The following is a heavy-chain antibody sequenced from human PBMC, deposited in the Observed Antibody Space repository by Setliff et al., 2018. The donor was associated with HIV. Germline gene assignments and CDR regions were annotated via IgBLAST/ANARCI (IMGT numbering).Heavy chain of an antibody. D-gene: IGHD2-2*01. Sequence: ETLSLTCAVSGYSIISSGWWHWVRQSPGKGLEWLGEISPSGTTNYNPSLESRVTMSMDKSENQFSLKLTSVTAADAAVYYCARGLVSDRTSFIFDYWGLGTLVTVSS. V-gene: IGHV4-4*02. CDR1: GYSIISSGW. CDR3: ARGLVSDRTSFIFDY. CDR2: ISPSGTT. J-gene: IGHJ4*02.